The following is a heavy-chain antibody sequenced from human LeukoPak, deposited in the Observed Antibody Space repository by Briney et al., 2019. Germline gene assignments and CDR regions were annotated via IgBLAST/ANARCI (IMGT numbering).Heavy chain of an antibody. CDR2: IYYSGST. V-gene: IGHV4-30-4*01. D-gene: IGHD6-13*01. CDR1: GGSISSGDYY. J-gene: IGHJ6*02. Sequence: SQTLSLTCTVSGGSISSGDYYWSWIRQPPGKGLEWIGYIYYSGSTYYNPSLKSRVTISVDTSKNQFSLKLSSLTAADTAVYYCARAASSSWLQYYYYGMDVWGQGTTVTVSS. CDR3: ARAASSSWLQYYYYGMDV.